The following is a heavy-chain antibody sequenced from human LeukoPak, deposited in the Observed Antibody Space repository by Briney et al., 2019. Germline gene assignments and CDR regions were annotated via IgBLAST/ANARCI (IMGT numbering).Heavy chain of an antibody. J-gene: IGHJ4*02. CDR3: AKRRYYYGSGSYYIPGTLDY. CDR2: ISGSGGST. V-gene: IGHV3-23*01. D-gene: IGHD3-10*01. Sequence: GGSPRLSCAASGFTFSSYAMSWVRPAPGKGLAWVSAISGSGGSTYYADSVKGRFTISRDNSKNTLYLQMNSLRAEDTAVYYCAKRRYYYGSGSYYIPGTLDYWGQGTLVTVSS. CDR1: GFTFSSYA.